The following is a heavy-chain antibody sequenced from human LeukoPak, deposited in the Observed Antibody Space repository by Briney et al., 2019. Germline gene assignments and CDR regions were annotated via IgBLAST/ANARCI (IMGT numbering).Heavy chain of an antibody. D-gene: IGHD3-22*01. J-gene: IGHJ3*02. Sequence: PGGSLRLSCAASGFTVSTSYMSWVRQAPGKGLEWVSASSGSGSITYYADSVKGRFTISRDNSNNTLYLQMNSLRAEDTAVYYCAKDLSSGYYDAFDIWGQGTMVTVSS. CDR1: GFTVSTSY. V-gene: IGHV3-23*01. CDR3: AKDLSSGYYDAFDI. CDR2: SSGSGSIT.